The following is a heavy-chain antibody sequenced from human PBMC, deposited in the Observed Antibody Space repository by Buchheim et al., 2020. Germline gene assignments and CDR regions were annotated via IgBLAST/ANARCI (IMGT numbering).Heavy chain of an antibody. J-gene: IGHJ6*02. V-gene: IGHV3-33*01. D-gene: IGHD5-12*01. Sequence: QVQLVESGGGVVQPGRSLRLSCAASGFTFSSYGMHWVRQAPGKGLEWVAVIWYDGSNKYYADSVKGRFTISRDNSKKTLYLQMNSLRAEDTAVYYCARAAGGYDQFYYYYGMDVWGQGTT. CDR2: IWYDGSNK. CDR3: ARAAGGYDQFYYYYGMDV. CDR1: GFTFSSYG.